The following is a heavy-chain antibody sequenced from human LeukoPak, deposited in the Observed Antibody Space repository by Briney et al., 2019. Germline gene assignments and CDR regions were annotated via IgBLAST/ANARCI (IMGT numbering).Heavy chain of an antibody. Sequence: SETLSLTCTVSGGSISSGSYYWSWIRQPAGEGLEWIGRIYTSGSTNYNPSLKSRVTISVDTSKNQFSLKLSSMTAADTAVYYCARTDYYYYMDVWGKGTTVTVSS. V-gene: IGHV4-61*02. CDR3: ARTDYYYYMDV. J-gene: IGHJ6*03. CDR1: GGSISSGSYY. CDR2: IYTSGST.